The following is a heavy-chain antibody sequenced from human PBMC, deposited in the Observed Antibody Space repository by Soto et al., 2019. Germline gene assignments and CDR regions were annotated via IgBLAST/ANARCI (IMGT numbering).Heavy chain of an antibody. D-gene: IGHD2-15*01. CDR2: INHSGST. Sequence: SETLSLTCAVYGGSFSGYYWSWIRQPPGKGLEWIGEINHSGSTNYNPSLKSRVTISVDTSQNQFSLKLSSVTAADTAVYYCARGGVVVVAATRWFDPWGQGTLVT. CDR3: ARGGVVVVAATRWFDP. CDR1: GGSFSGYY. J-gene: IGHJ5*02. V-gene: IGHV4-34*01.